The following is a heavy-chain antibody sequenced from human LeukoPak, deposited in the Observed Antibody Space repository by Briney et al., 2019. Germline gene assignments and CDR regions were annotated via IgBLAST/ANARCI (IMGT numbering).Heavy chain of an antibody. CDR1: GGTFSSYA. CDR2: IIPIFGTA. CDR3: ARDRGYSGYEPNWFDP. Sequence: SVKVSCKASGGTFSSYAISWVRQAPGQGLEWMGGIIPIFGTANYAQKFQGRVTITADKSTSTAYMELSSLRSEDTAVYYCARDRGYSGYEPNWFDPWGQGTLDTVSS. V-gene: IGHV1-69*06. D-gene: IGHD5-12*01. J-gene: IGHJ5*02.